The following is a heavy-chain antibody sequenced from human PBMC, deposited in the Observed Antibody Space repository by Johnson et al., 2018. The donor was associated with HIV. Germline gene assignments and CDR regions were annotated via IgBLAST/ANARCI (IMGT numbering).Heavy chain of an antibody. CDR1: GFTVSSNY. CDR3: ARDPPSYGSGSYFRAFDI. V-gene: IGHV3-66*01. D-gene: IGHD3-10*01. Sequence: VHLVESGGGLVQPGGSLRLSCAASGFTVSSNYMSWVRQAPGKGLEWVSVIYSGGSTYYADSVKGRFTISRDNSKNTLYLQMKSLRAEDTAVYYCARDPPSYGSGSYFRAFDIWGQGTMVTVSS. J-gene: IGHJ3*02. CDR2: IYSGGST.